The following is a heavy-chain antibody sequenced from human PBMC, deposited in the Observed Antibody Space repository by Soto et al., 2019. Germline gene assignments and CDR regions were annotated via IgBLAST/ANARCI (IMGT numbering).Heavy chain of an antibody. D-gene: IGHD6-13*01. Sequence: QVQLVESGGGVIHPGTSLSLSCGSSGFTFRSFGMYWVRQAPGKGLEWVAVVSYDGNHKYYADSVKGRFTVSRDNAKNMLYLQMSSLRGEDTAVYYCAKDVGQQLVLNYGMDVWGQGTTVTVSS. CDR2: VSYDGNHK. CDR3: AKDVGQQLVLNYGMDV. CDR1: GFTFRSFG. V-gene: IGHV3-30*18. J-gene: IGHJ6*02.